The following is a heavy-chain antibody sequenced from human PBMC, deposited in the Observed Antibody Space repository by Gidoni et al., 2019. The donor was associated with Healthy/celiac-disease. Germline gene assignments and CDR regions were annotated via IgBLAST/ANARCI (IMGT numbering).Heavy chain of an antibody. CDR3: ARHLGTDVWGSYQVFDY. D-gene: IGHD3-16*02. Sequence: EVPLVQSGAEGTKPGESLRISCKGSGYCFTRHRISWVSEMPGKGLGWMGGIDPSDTNTNYSPSYQGHVTISADKSISTAYLQWSSLKASDTAMYYCARHLGTDVWGSYQVFDYWGQGTLVTVSS. CDR2: IDPSDTNT. J-gene: IGHJ4*02. CDR1: GYCFTRHR. V-gene: IGHV5-10-1*03.